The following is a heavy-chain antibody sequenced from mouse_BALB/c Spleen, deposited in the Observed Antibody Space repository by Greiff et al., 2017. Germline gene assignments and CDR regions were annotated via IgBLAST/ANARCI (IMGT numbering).Heavy chain of an antibody. CDR1: GYAFTNYL. CDR3: ARSGGGRYYFDY. Sequence: VKLMESGAELVRPGTSVKVSCKASGYAFTNYLIEWVKQRPGQGLEWIGVINPGSGGTNYNEKFKGKATLNADKSSSTAYMQLSSLTSDDSAVYFCARSGGGRYYFDYWGQGTTLTVSS. D-gene: IGHD3-1*01. CDR2: INPGSGGT. V-gene: IGHV1-54*01. J-gene: IGHJ2*01.